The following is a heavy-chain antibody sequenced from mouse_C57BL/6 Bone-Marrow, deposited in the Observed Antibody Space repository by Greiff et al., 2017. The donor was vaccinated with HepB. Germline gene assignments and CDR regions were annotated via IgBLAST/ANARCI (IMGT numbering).Heavy chain of an antibody. J-gene: IGHJ3*01. D-gene: IGHD1-1*01. Sequence: EVKLMESGAELVRPGASVKLSCTASGFNIKDYYMHWVKQRPEQGLEWIGRIDPEDGDTEYAPKFQGKATMTADTSSNTAYLQLRSLTSEDTAVYYCTTAGARAQGYYGSSYVASWFAYWGQGTLVTVSA. CDR2: IDPEDGDT. CDR3: TTAGARAQGYYGSSYVASWFAY. CDR1: GFNIKDYY. V-gene: IGHV14-1*01.